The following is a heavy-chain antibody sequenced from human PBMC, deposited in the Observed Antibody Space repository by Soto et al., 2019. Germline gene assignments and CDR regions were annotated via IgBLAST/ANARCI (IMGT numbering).Heavy chain of an antibody. Sequence: ASVKVSCKASGGTFSSYAISWVRQAPGQGLEWMGGIIPIFGTANYAQKFQGRVTITADESTSTAYMELSSLRSEDTAVYYCARDYLDYYGSGSYYRLYHYYYYYGMDVWGQGTTVTVSS. CDR3: ARDYLDYYGSGSYYRLYHYYYYYGMDV. CDR1: GGTFSSYA. V-gene: IGHV1-69*13. J-gene: IGHJ6*02. CDR2: IIPIFGTA. D-gene: IGHD3-10*01.